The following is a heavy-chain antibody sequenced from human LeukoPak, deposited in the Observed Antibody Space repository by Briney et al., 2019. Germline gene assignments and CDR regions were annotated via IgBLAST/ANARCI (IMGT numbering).Heavy chain of an antibody. J-gene: IGHJ5*02. V-gene: IGHV3-53*04. CDR2: IYSGGST. D-gene: IGHD2-21*01. Sequence: GGSLRLSWAASRFTVSSNYMSWVRQAPGKGLEWVSVIYSGGSTYYADAVQGRFTISRHNSENTLYLQMNSLRAEDTAVYYCARVAYNNWFDPWGQGTLVTVSS. CDR1: RFTVSSNY. CDR3: ARVAYNNWFDP.